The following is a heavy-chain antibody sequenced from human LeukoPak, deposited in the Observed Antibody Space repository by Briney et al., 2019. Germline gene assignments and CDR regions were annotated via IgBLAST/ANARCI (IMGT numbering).Heavy chain of an antibody. Sequence: ASVKVSCKASGYTFTGYYMHWVRQAPGQGLEWMGWINPTSGGTYYAQKFQGRVTMTRDTSITTAYMEVSRLRSDDTAVYYCASLGSGSLYYYGMDVWGQGTTVTVSS. V-gene: IGHV1-2*02. J-gene: IGHJ6*02. D-gene: IGHD3-10*01. CDR1: GYTFTGYY. CDR3: ASLGSGSLYYYGMDV. CDR2: INPTSGGT.